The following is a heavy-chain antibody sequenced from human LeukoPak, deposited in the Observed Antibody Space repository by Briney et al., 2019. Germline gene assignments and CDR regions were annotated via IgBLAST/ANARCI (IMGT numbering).Heavy chain of an antibody. CDR3: AREDSVALLSH. CDR1: GFTFSSYW. CDR2: IKQDGADK. Sequence: GGSLGLSCAASGFTFSSYWMSWVRQAPGKGLEWVANIKQDGADKYYVDSMKGRFTISRDNAKNSLYLQMDSLRAEDTAVYYCAREDSVALLSHWGQGTLVTVSS. D-gene: IGHD2-21*01. V-gene: IGHV3-7*01. J-gene: IGHJ4*02.